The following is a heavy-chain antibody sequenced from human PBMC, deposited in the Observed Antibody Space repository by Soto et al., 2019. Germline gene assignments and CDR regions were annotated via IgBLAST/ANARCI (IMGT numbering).Heavy chain of an antibody. D-gene: IGHD3-10*01. V-gene: IGHV4-4*02. CDR2: IYHSGST. CDR3: ARDRHYYGSGSYYYYGMDV. CDR1: GGSISSSNW. J-gene: IGHJ6*02. Sequence: TSETLSLTCAVSGGSISSSNWWSWVRQPPGKGLEWIGEIYHSGSTNYNPSLKSRVTISVDKSKNRFSLKLSSVTAADTAVYYCARDRHYYGSGSYYYYGMDVWGQGTTVTVSS.